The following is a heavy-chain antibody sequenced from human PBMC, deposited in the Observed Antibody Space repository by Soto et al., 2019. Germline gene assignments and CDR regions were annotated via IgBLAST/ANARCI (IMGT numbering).Heavy chain of an antibody. CDR1: GFTLGTYW. CDR2: IKQDGSEK. CDR3: ARHSPNSGTPYSVGFDY. J-gene: IGHJ4*02. V-gene: IGHV3-7*05. Sequence: GGSLRLSCAASGFTLGTYWMAWVRQAPGTGPEWVANIKQDGSEKYYVDSVKGRFTISRDNAKNSLYLQMNSLRVEDTAVYYCARHSPNSGTPYSVGFDYWGQGTLVTVSS. D-gene: IGHD1-26*01.